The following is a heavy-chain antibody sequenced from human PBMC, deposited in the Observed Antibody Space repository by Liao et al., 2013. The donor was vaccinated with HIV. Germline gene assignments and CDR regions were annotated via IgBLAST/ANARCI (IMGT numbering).Heavy chain of an antibody. CDR3: ARADYYDSSMDAFDI. V-gene: IGHV4-61*02. D-gene: IGHD3-22*01. Sequence: QVQLQESGPGLVKPSQTLSLTCTVSGGSISSGSYYWSWIRQPAGKGLEWIGRIYTSGSTNYNPSLKSRVTISVDTSKNQFSLKLSSVTAADTAVYYCARADYYDSSMDAFDIWGQGTSGHRLF. CDR2: IYTSGST. J-gene: IGHJ3*02. CDR1: GGSISSGSYY.